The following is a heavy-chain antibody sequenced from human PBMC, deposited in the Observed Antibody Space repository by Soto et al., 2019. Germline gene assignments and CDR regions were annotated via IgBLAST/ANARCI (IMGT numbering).Heavy chain of an antibody. CDR3: ARLIGGPWAVSDYYYGMDV. Sequence: QVQLVQSGAEVKKPGSSVKVSCKASGGTFSSYAISWVRQAPGQGLEWMGGIIPIFGTANYAQKFQGRVTITADESTSTAYMELSSLRSEDTAVYYCARLIGGPWAVSDYYYGMDVWGQGTTLTVSS. CDR2: IIPIFGTA. J-gene: IGHJ6*02. V-gene: IGHV1-69*01. CDR1: GGTFSSYA. D-gene: IGHD3-10*01.